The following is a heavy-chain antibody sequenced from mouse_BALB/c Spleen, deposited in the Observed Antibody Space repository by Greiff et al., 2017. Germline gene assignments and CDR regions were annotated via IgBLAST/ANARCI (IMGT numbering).Heavy chain of an antibody. V-gene: IGHV5-6-5*01. Sequence: EVKLMESGGGLVKPGGSLKLSCAASGFTFSSYAMSWVRQTPEKRLEWVASISSGGSTYYPDSVKGRFTISRDNARNILYLQMSSLRSEDTAMYYCARLLTGIAMDYWGQGTSVTVSS. D-gene: IGHD4-1*01. CDR3: ARLLTGIAMDY. J-gene: IGHJ4*01. CDR2: ISSGGST. CDR1: GFTFSSYA.